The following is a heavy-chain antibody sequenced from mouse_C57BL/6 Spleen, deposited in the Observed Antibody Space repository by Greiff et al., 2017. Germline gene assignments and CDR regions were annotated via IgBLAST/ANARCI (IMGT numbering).Heavy chain of an antibody. CDR3: KREELGPYYFEY. V-gene: IGHV1-15*01. D-gene: IGHD4-1*01. CDR1: GYTFTDYE. J-gene: IGHJ2*01. CDR2: IDPETGGT. Sequence: QVQLQQSGAELVRPGASVTLSCKASGYTFTDYEMHWVKQTPVHGLEWIGAIDPETGGTAYNQKFKGKAILTADKSSSTAYMELRSLTSEDSAVYYCKREELGPYYFEYGGQGTTLTVSS.